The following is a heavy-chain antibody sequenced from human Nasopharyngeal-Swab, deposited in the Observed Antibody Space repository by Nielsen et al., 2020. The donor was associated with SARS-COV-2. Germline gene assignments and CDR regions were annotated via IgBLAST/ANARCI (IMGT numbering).Heavy chain of an antibody. CDR1: GYSISSGYY. Sequence: SETLSLTCTVSGYSISSGYYWGWIRQPPGKGLEWIGSIYHSGSTYYNPSLKSRVTISVDTSKNQFSLKLSSVTAADTAVYYCARGDTAMVPGCSDNWGQGTLVTVSS. CDR2: IYHSGST. V-gene: IGHV4-38-2*02. CDR3: ARGDTAMVPGCSDN. J-gene: IGHJ4*02. D-gene: IGHD5-18*01.